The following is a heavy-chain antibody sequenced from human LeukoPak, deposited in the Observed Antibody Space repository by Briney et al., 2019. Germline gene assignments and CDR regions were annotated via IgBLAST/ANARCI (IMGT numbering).Heavy chain of an antibody. Sequence: GGSLRLSCAASGFTFSSYSMDWVRQAPGKGLEWVSSISSSSSYIYYADSVKGRFTISRDNAKNSLYLQMNSLRAEDTAVYYCARATHDYGDYVDYYYCYGMDVWGKGTTVTVSS. J-gene: IGHJ6*04. CDR1: GFTFSSYS. CDR2: ISSSSSYI. CDR3: ARATHDYGDYVDYYYCYGMDV. V-gene: IGHV3-21*01. D-gene: IGHD4-17*01.